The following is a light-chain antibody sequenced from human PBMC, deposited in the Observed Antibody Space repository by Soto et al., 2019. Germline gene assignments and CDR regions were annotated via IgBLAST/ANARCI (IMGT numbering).Light chain of an antibody. V-gene: IGKV2-28*01. CDR3: MQALQTPFT. J-gene: IGKJ3*01. CDR2: LGS. Sequence: DIVMTQSPLSLPVTPGEPASISCRSSQSLLHSNGYNYLDWYLQKPGQSPQLLIDLGSNRASGVPDRFSGSGSGTDFTLKISTVEAEDVGVYYCMQALQTPFTFGPGTKVDIK. CDR1: QSLLHSNGYNY.